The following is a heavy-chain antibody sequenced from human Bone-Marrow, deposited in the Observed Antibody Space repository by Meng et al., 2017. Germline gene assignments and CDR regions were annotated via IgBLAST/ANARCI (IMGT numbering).Heavy chain of an antibody. Sequence: GESLKISCAASGFTFSSYAMSWVRQAPGKGLEWVSAISGSGSSTYYADSVKGRFTISRDNSKNTLYLQMNSMRAEDTAVYYCAKLPTQELPPYSSSWNYFDYWGQGTLVTVSS. CDR3: AKLPTQELPPYSSSWNYFDY. V-gene: IGHV3-23*01. CDR1: GFTFSSYA. D-gene: IGHD6-13*01. CDR2: ISGSGSST. J-gene: IGHJ4*02.